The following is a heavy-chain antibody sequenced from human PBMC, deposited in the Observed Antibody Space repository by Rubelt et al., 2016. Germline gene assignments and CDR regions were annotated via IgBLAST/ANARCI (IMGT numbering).Heavy chain of an antibody. D-gene: IGHD6-19*01. Sequence: QVQLVQSGAEVKKPGSSVMVSCKASGGTFRSYAISWVRQAPGQGLEWMGWISAYNDDTKYAQKLQGRVTMTTDTSTSTAYMELRSLRSDETAVYYCARDRTWLVPGLDAFDIWGQGTMVTVSS. CDR2: ISAYNDDT. CDR1: GGTFRSYA. J-gene: IGHJ3*02. CDR3: ARDRTWLVPGLDAFDI. V-gene: IGHV1-18*01.